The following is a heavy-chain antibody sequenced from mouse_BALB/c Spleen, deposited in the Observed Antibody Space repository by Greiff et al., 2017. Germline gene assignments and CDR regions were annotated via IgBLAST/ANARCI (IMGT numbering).Heavy chain of an antibody. Sequence: VQLKQSGAELVKPGASVKLSCTASGFNIHDTYMHWVQQRPEQGLEWIGRIEPANGNTKYDPKFQGKATITADTSSNTAYLQLSSLTSEDTAVYYCAKTGFSFAYWGQGTLVTVSA. CDR1: GFNIHDTY. D-gene: IGHD3-1*01. J-gene: IGHJ3*01. CDR2: IEPANGNT. V-gene: IGHV14-3*02. CDR3: AKTGFSFAY.